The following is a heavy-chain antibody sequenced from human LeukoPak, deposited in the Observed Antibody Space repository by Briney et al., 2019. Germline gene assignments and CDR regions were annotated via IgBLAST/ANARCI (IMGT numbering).Heavy chain of an antibody. D-gene: IGHD6-19*01. CDR1: GDSIRSGGYY. J-gene: IGHJ4*02. Sequence: SQTLSLTCTVSGDSIRSGGYYWNWIRQAPGKGLEWLGYIYSGGNTYYNPSLKSRGAISLDKSKSQFSLRLSSVTAADTAMYFCSRGAVAGLFDYWGQGILVTVSS. CDR3: SRGAVAGLFDY. CDR2: IYSGGNT. V-gene: IGHV4-31*02.